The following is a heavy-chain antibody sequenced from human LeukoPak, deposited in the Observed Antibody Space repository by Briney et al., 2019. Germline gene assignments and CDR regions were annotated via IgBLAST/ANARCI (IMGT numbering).Heavy chain of an antibody. CDR3: ARAGLLWFGESYFDY. V-gene: IGHV3-7*01. CDR1: GFNFNDAW. Sequence: PGGSLRLSCAASGFNFNDAWMTWVRQAPGKGLEWVANIKEDGSEKHYGDSVKGRFTISRDNAKNSLYLQMTSLRAEDTAVYYCARAGLLWFGESYFDYWGQGTLVTVSS. J-gene: IGHJ4*02. CDR2: IKEDGSEK. D-gene: IGHD3-10*01.